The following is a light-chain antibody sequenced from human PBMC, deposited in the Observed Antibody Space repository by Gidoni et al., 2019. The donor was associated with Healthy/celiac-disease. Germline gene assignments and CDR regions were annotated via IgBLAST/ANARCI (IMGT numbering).Light chain of an antibody. CDR3: NSRDSSGNHHV. V-gene: IGLV3-19*01. J-gene: IGLJ1*01. CDR2: GKN. Sequence: VSVALGQTVRITCQGDSLRSYYASWYQQKPGQAPVLVIYGKNNRPSGIPDRFSGSSSGNTASLTITGAQAEDEADYYCNSRDSSGNHHVFGTGTKVTVL. CDR1: SLRSYY.